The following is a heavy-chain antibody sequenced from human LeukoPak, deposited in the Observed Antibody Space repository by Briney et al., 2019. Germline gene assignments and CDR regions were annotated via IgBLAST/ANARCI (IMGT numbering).Heavy chain of an antibody. D-gene: IGHD3-10*01. J-gene: IGHJ4*02. CDR3: TTGIGNYYYY. CDR1: GSTFSRYW. V-gene: IGHV3-74*01. CDR2: VKSDGSDT. Sequence: GSLRLSCAASGSTFSRYWMHWVRQGPGEGLVWVSRVKSDGSDTIYADSVKGRFTISRDNAKNTLYLQMDSLRAEDTAVYYCTTGIGNYYYYWGQGTLVTVAS.